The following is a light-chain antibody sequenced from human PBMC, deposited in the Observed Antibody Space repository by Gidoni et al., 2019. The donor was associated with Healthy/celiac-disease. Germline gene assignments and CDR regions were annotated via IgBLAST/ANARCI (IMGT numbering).Light chain of an antibody. Sequence: DFQMTQSPSSLTASVGDRVTSTCRASQNISSYLNWYQQKPGKTPKLLIYAASSLQSGVPSRCSSSRSGTDFTLTISSLQPEDFATYYCQQSYSTPPWTFGQGTKVEIK. CDR3: QQSYSTPPWT. CDR1: QNISSY. J-gene: IGKJ1*01. CDR2: AAS. V-gene: IGKV1-39*01.